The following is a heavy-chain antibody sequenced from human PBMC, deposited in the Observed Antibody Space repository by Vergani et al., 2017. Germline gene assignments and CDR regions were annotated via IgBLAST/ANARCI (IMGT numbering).Heavy chain of an antibody. Sequence: QVQLVQSGAEVKKPGSSVKVSCKASGGTFSSYAISWVRQAPGQGLEWMGGIVVGSGNTNYAQKFQERVTITRDMSTSTAYMELSSLRSEDTAVYYCAADRYWGYYYDSSGSWAYWGQGTLVTVSS. CDR3: AADRYWGYYYDSSGSWAY. CDR2: IVVGSGNT. D-gene: IGHD3-22*01. CDR1: GGTFSSYA. J-gene: IGHJ4*02. V-gene: IGHV1-69*06.